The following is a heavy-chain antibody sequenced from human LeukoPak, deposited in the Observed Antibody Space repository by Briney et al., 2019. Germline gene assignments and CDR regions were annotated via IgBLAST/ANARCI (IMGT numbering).Heavy chain of an antibody. D-gene: IGHD3-3*01. CDR1: GFTFSSYG. Sequence: GGSLRLSCAASGFTFSSYGMYWVRQAPGKGLEWVAFIRYDGSDKYYADSVKGRFTISRDNSKNTLYLQMNSLRAEDTAVYYCAKGIQYYDFWLGDWFDPWGQGTLVTVSS. CDR2: IRYDGSDK. J-gene: IGHJ5*02. CDR3: AKGIQYYDFWLGDWFDP. V-gene: IGHV3-30*02.